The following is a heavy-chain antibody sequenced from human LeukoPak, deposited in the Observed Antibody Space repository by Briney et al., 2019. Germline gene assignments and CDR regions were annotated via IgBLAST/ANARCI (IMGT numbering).Heavy chain of an antibody. CDR2: ISWNSGSI. J-gene: IGHJ6*03. V-gene: IGHV3-20*04. D-gene: IGHD1-26*01. CDR1: GFTFDDYG. Sequence: GGSLRLSCAASGFTFDDYGMSWVRQAPGKGLEWVSGISWNSGSIGYADSVKGRFTISRDNAKNSLYLQMNSLRAEDTAVYYCARGRGWEASYYYYYMDVWGKGTTVTISS. CDR3: ARGRGWEASYYYYYMDV.